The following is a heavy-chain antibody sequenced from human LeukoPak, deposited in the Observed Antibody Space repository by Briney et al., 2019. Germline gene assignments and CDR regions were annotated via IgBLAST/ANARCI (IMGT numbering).Heavy chain of an antibody. CDR2: IKSKTDGGTT. CDR3: TTEPYSSSWKYYFDY. CDR1: GFTFSSYG. Sequence: GGSLRLSCAASGFTFSSYGMHWVRQAPGKGLEWVGRIKSKTDGGTTDYAAPVKGRFTISRDDSKNTLYLQMNSLKTEDTAVYYCTTEPYSSSWKYYFDYWGQGTLVTVSS. J-gene: IGHJ4*02. D-gene: IGHD6-13*01. V-gene: IGHV3-15*01.